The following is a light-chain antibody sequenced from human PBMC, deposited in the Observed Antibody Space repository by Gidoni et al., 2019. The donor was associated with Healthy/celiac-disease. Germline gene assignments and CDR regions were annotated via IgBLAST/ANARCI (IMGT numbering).Light chain of an antibody. CDR2: TGK. J-gene: IGKJ4*01. CDR3: QQTYRIPFT. V-gene: IGKV1-39*01. Sequence: DIQMTQPPPSLSASIGDRVVITCRASQNINIYLNWFQQKPGRAPQLLIYTGKNSQGWGPSRFSGSGSGTDFTLTISSLQPEDFATYFCQQTYRIPFTFGGGTKVE. CDR1: QNINIY.